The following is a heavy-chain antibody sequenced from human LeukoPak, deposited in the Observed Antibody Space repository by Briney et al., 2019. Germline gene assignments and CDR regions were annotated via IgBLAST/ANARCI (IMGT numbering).Heavy chain of an antibody. J-gene: IGHJ2*01. CDR3: ARDATPAASTYWYFDL. V-gene: IGHV1-18*03. CDR2: ISAYNGNT. Sequence: GASVKVSCKASGYTFTSYGISWVRQAPGQGLEWMGWISAYNGNTNYAQKLQGRVTMTTDTSTSTAYMELRSLRSDDMAVYYCARDATPAASTYWYFDLWGRGTLVTVSS. CDR1: GYTFTSYG. D-gene: IGHD2-2*01.